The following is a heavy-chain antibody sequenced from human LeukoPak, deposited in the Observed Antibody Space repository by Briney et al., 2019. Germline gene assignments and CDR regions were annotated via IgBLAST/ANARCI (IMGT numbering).Heavy chain of an antibody. D-gene: IGHD1-26*01. CDR3: ARDLSYSYRGLSGRFDP. V-gene: IGHV3-11*04. CDR1: GFTFSDYY. Sequence: GGSLRLSCVVSGFTFSDYYMSWIRQAPGKGLEWISYITNTGSTIKYADSVRGRFTISRDNAKNTLYLQMNSLRAEDTAVYYCARDLSYSYRGLSGRFDPWGQGTLVTVSS. CDR2: ITNTGSTI. J-gene: IGHJ5*02.